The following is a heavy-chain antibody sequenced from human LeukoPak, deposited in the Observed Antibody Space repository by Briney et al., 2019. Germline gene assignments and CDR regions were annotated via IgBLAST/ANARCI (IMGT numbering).Heavy chain of an antibody. D-gene: IGHD3-10*01. CDR3: ARQRYYYGSGRPHYYFDY. J-gene: IGHJ4*02. CDR2: IYTSGST. Sequence: SETLSLTCTVSGGSISSGSYYWSWIRQPAGKGLEWIGRIYTSGSTNYNPSLKSRVTISVDTSKNQFSLKLSSVTAADTAVYYCARQRYYYGSGRPHYYFDYWGQGTLVTVSS. V-gene: IGHV4-61*02. CDR1: GGSISSGSYY.